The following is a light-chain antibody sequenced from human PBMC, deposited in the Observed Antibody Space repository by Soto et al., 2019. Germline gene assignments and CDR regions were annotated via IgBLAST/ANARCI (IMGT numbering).Light chain of an antibody. J-gene: IGLJ3*02. CDR2: GDT. CDR1: SSNIGAGYD. V-gene: IGLV1-40*01. Sequence: SVLTQPPSVSGAPGQRVTISCTGSSSNIGAGYDVHWYQQLPGSAPKLLISGDTNRPSGVPDRFSGSKSGTSASLAITGLRAEDEADYYCQYVDSSLSGWLFGGGTKLTVL. CDR3: QYVDSSLSGWL.